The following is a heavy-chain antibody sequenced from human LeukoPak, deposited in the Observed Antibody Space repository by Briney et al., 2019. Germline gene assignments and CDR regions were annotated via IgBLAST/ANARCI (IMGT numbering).Heavy chain of an antibody. D-gene: IGHD2-2*03. CDR3: AREGLDF. V-gene: IGHV1-8*03. CDR1: GYTFSNYD. Sequence: GAPVKVSCKASGYTFSNYDINWVRQAPGQGLEWMGYMNPNTGNRDYGQKFQGRLTITTDTSISTAYMELSNLISEDTAIYSCAREGLDFWGQGTLVTVSS. J-gene: IGHJ4*02. CDR2: MNPNTGNR.